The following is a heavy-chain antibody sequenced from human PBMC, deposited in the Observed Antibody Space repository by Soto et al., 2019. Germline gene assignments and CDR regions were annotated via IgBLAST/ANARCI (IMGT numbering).Heavy chain of an antibody. J-gene: IGHJ4*02. D-gene: IGHD3-10*01. CDR2: TYYRGNT. CDR3: ARGGSRTYHV. V-gene: IGHV4-31*02. Sequence: QVQLQESGPGLVKPSQTLTLTCTVSDDSITGGGYFWTWIRQLPGKGLEWLGSTYYRGNTFYNPPRPSRGTISLDPSQRRVSLRVTSVTAADPAIYCCARGGSRTYHVWGQGTLVIVSS. CDR1: DDSITGGGYF.